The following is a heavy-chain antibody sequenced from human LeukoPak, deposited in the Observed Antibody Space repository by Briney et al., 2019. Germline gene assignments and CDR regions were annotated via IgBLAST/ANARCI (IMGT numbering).Heavy chain of an antibody. D-gene: IGHD1-26*01. J-gene: IGHJ6*03. Sequence: SETLSLTCAVYGGSFSGYYWSWIRQPPGKGLEWIGEINHSGSTNHNPSLKSRVTISVDTSKNQFSLKLSSVTAADTAVYYCARLGKSFYYYYMDVWGKGTTVTVSS. CDR1: GGSFSGYY. CDR2: INHSGST. CDR3: ARLGKSFYYYYMDV. V-gene: IGHV4-34*01.